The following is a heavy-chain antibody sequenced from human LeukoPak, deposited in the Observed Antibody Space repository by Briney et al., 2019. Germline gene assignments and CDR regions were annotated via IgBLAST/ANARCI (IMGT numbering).Heavy chain of an antibody. J-gene: IGHJ3*02. CDR2: IYSDGRT. CDR3: ARGLFLSGYLDAFDI. D-gene: IGHD3-22*01. Sequence: GSLRLSCAASGFTVSNKYMTWVRQAPGKGLEWVSLIYSDGRTYYADSVKGRCTISRDNPKNTLYLQMNSLRVEDTAVYYCARGLFLSGYLDAFDIWGQGTVVTVSS. V-gene: IGHV3-53*01. CDR1: GFTVSNKY.